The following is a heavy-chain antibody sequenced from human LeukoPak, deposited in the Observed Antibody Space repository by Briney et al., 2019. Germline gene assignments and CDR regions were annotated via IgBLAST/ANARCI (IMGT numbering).Heavy chain of an antibody. J-gene: IGHJ4*02. CDR3: ARGGVLRYFDWLAY. CDR1: GGSFSGYY. CDR2: INHSEST. Sequence: SETLSLTCTVYGGSFSGYYCSWIRQPPGKGLEWIGEINHSESTNYNPSPTSLGTVSVDTSKNQFSLKLAYVTAADTAVYYCARGGVLRYFDWLAYWGQGTLVTVSS. V-gene: IGHV4-34*01. D-gene: IGHD3-9*01.